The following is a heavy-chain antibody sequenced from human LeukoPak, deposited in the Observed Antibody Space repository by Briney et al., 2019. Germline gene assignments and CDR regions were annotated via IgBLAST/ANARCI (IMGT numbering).Heavy chain of an antibody. Sequence: SETLSLTCTVSGAPITRYYWSWIRQPPGKGLEWIGYIHSSGSTNYNPSLKSRVTMSADTSKNQLSLKLNSVTAADSAIHHCARYGDYFFDQWGQGTLVTVSS. D-gene: IGHD4-17*01. V-gene: IGHV4-59*01. CDR2: IHSSGST. CDR1: GAPITRYY. J-gene: IGHJ4*02. CDR3: ARYGDYFFDQ.